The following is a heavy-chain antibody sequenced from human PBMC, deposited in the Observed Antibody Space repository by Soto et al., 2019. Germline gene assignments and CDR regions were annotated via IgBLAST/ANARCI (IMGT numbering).Heavy chain of an antibody. CDR1: GYTFTGYY. CDR3: ARDLLSSRYSYGFSYYYGMDV. D-gene: IGHD5-18*01. Sequence: ASVKVSCKASGYTFTGYYMHWVRQAPGQGLEWMGWINPNSGGTNYAQKFQGRVTMTRDTPISTAYMELSRLRSDDTAVYYCARDLLSSRYSYGFSYYYGMDVWGQGTTVTVSS. J-gene: IGHJ6*02. CDR2: INPNSGGT. V-gene: IGHV1-2*02.